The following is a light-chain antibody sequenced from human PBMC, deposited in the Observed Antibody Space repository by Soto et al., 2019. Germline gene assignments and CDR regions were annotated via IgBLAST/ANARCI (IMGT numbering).Light chain of an antibody. CDR2: DVT. CDR3: NKDSSSAIPA. CDR1: SSDVGGYDY. V-gene: IGLV2-14*01. Sequence: QSALTQPASVSGAGGQSSTIFCTGTSSDVGGYDYVSWYQQHAGKAPKLLIYDVTTRPSGVSNRFYGTKYGRTASLTIPGRQSDEEADYSCNKDSSSAIPAFGGGTQLTVL. J-gene: IGLJ7*01.